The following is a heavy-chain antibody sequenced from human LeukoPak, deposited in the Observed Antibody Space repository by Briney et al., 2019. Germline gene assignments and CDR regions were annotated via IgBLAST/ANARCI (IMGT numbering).Heavy chain of an antibody. CDR1: GYTFTSNG. D-gene: IGHD6-19*01. V-gene: IGHV1-18*01. J-gene: IGHJ4*02. CDR2: ISAYNGNT. CDR3: ARGPPSAVTGALDFKMDY. Sequence: ASVKVSCKTSGYTFTSNGISWVRQAPGQGLEWMGWISAYNGNTNYAQKLQGRVTMTTDTSTSTAYMEVRSLRSDDTAVYYCARGPPSAVTGALDFKMDYWGQGTLVTVSS.